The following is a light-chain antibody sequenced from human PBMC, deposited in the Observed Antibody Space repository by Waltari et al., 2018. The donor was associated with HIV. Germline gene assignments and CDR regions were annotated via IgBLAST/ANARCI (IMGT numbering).Light chain of an antibody. CDR2: DAS. CDR3: QQRSNWPS. Sequence: EIVLTQSPGPLYLSPGERATLSCRASHSVTNFLAWYQQKPGQAPRLLIYDASTRAAGIPARFSGSGSGTDFTLTISILEPEDFAVYYCQQRSNWPSFGQGTRLDI. V-gene: IGKV3-11*01. CDR1: HSVTNF. J-gene: IGKJ2*03.